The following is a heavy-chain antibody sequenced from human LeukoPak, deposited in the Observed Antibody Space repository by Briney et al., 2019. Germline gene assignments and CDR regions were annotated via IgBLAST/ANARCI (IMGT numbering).Heavy chain of an antibody. V-gene: IGHV3-21*01. Sequence: RGSPRLSCAASGFTFSSYSMNWVCQAPGKGLEWVSSISSSSSYIYYADSVKGRFTISRDNAKNSLYLQMNSLRAEGTAVYYCARDQVSSPSTIAYWAQRPVHTVSS. CDR2: ISSSSSYI. CDR1: GFTFSSYS. D-gene: IGHD6-6*01. CDR3: ARDQVSSPSTIAY. J-gene: IGHJ4*02.